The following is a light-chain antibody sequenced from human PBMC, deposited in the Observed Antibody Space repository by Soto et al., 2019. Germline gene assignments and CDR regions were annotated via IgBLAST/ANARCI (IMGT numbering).Light chain of an antibody. CDR3: QQCYTSPVK. CDR2: GAS. V-gene: IGKV1-39*01. CDR1: QGIYSY. J-gene: IGKJ4*02. Sequence: DIQMTQSPSSLSASVGGRVTITCRASQGIYSYLTWYQQRPVKAPKLLIYGASSLESGVPSRFSGSGSGTDFTLTISRLQPEDFATYYCQQCYTSPVKFGGGTKVDIK.